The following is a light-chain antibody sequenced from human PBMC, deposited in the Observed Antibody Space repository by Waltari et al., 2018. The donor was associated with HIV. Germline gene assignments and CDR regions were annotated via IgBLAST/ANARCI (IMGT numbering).Light chain of an antibody. CDR3: QAWDSNTVI. Sequence: SYDLTQPPSVSVSPGQTANITCSGDTLGNNYVSWYQQKPGQSPILVIFQDRKRPLGIPERFSGSTSGNTATLTISGTQAVDEGDYFCQAWDSNTVIFGGGTKLTVL. J-gene: IGLJ2*01. V-gene: IGLV3-1*01. CDR2: QDR. CDR1: TLGNNY.